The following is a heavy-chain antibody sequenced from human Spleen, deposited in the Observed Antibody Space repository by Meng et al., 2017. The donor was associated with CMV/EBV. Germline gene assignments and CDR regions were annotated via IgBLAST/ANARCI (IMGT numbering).Heavy chain of an antibody. V-gene: IGHV1-2*02. CDR1: GYTFTGYY. J-gene: IGHJ4*02. CDR2: VIPVLGTT. D-gene: IGHD1-1*01. CDR3: ASLKVPGHYFDY. Sequence: ASVKVSCKASGYTFTGYYMHWVRQAPGQGLEWMGWVIPVLGTTNYAQNFQGRVTITTDKSADTPFTDTAYMDLTNLRFEDTAVYYCASLKVPGHYFDYWGQGTLVTVSS.